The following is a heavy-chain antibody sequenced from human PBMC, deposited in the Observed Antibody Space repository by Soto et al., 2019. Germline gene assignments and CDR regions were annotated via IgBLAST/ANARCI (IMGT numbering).Heavy chain of an antibody. CDR3: ARYSPSGLYYYFGMDV. J-gene: IGHJ6*02. V-gene: IGHV4-4*02. CDR2: IYHTGIT. D-gene: IGHD6-13*01. CDR1: GDSISSSNW. Sequence: TLSLTCAVSGDSISSSNWWTWVRQPPGKGLEWIGDIYHTGITNYNPSLKSRVTILVDKSKNQFSLKLTSVTAADTAVYYCARYSPSGLYYYFGMDVWGQGTKVTVSS.